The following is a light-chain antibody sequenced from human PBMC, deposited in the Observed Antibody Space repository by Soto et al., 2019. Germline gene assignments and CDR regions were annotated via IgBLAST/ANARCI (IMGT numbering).Light chain of an antibody. CDR2: DVS. J-gene: IGLJ1*01. V-gene: IGLV2-14*03. Sequence: QSVLTQPASVSGSPLESITISCTGTSSDVGGYNYVSWYQHPPGKAPKLIIYDVSNRPSGVSYRFSGSKSGNTASLTISGLQPEDEADYYCSSYTTSNTRQIVFGTGTKVTVL. CDR3: SSYTTSNTRQIV. CDR1: SSDVGGYNY.